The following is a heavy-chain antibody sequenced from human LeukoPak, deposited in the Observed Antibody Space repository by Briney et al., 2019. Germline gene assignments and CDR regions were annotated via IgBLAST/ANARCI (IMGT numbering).Heavy chain of an antibody. CDR3: AKDWGFFSSGYGDDAFDI. Sequence: GGSLGLSCAASGFTFSSYAMSWVRQAPGKGLEWVSAISGSGGSTYYADSVKGRFTISRDNSKNTLYLQMNSLRAEDTAVYYCAKDWGFFSSGYGDDAFDIWGQGTMVTVSS. J-gene: IGHJ3*02. CDR1: GFTFSSYA. V-gene: IGHV3-23*01. D-gene: IGHD3-22*01. CDR2: ISGSGGST.